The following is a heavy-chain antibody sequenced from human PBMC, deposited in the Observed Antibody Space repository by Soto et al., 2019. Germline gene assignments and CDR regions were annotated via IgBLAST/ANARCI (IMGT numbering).Heavy chain of an antibody. Sequence: SETLSLTCTVSGGSISSYYWSWIRQPPGKGLEWIGYIYYSGSTNYNPSLKSRVTISVDTSKNQFSLKLSSVTAADTAVYYCAREYCSSTSCYNNWFDPWGQGTLVTVSS. V-gene: IGHV4-59*01. CDR3: AREYCSSTSCYNNWFDP. CDR1: GGSISSYY. CDR2: IYYSGST. J-gene: IGHJ5*02. D-gene: IGHD2-2*02.